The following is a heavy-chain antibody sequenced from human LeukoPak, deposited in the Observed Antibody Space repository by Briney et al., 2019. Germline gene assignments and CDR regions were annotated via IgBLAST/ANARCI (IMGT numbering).Heavy chain of an antibody. CDR1: GFTFSSHA. V-gene: IGHV3-23*01. CDR2: IDKSGDGA. CDR3: ASHGDSGSYFDY. D-gene: IGHD1-26*01. Sequence: GGSLRLSCAASGFTFSSHAMNWVRQPPGKGLDWVSSIDKSGDGAFYADSVKGRFTISRDNSKNTLYLQMNSLRREDTAVYYCASHGDSGSYFDYWGQGTLVTVSS. J-gene: IGHJ4*02.